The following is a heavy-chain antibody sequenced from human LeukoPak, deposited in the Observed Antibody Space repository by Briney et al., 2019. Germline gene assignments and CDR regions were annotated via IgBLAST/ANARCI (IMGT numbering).Heavy chain of an antibody. CDR3: ARDGGLVYCGGDCYDLGDYYYYYMDV. D-gene: IGHD2-21*02. V-gene: IGHV3-21*01. J-gene: IGHJ6*03. CDR2: ISSSSSYI. CDR1: GFTFSSYW. Sequence: GGSLRLSCAASGFTFSSYWMSWVRQAPGKGLEWVSSISSSSSYIYYADSVKGRFTISRDNAKNSLYLQMNSLRAEDPAVYYCARDGGLVYCGGDCYDLGDYYYYYMDVWGKGTTVTISS.